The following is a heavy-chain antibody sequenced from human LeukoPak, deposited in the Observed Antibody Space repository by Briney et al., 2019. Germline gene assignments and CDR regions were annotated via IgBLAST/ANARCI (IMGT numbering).Heavy chain of an antibody. J-gene: IGHJ3*02. Sequence: GGSLRLSCAASGFTLSSYSMNWVRQAPGKGLEWVSSISSSSSYIYYADSVKGRFTISRDNAKNSLYVQMNSLRAEDMALYYCAKAQQLGDAFDIWGQGTMVTVSS. CDR2: ISSSSSYI. D-gene: IGHD6-6*01. CDR3: AKAQQLGDAFDI. V-gene: IGHV3-21*04. CDR1: GFTLSSYS.